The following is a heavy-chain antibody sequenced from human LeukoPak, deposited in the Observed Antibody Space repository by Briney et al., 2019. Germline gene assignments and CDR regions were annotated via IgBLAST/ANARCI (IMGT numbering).Heavy chain of an antibody. V-gene: IGHV1-2*02. D-gene: IGHD1-7*01. J-gene: IGHJ5*02. Sequence: ASVKVSCKASGYTFTGYYMHWVRQAPGQGLEWMGWINPNSGGTNYAQKFQGRVTMTRDTSISTAYMELSRLRSDDTAVYYCARDADQFGNWNYHPWGQGTLVTVSS. CDR3: ARDADQFGNWNYHP. CDR1: GYTFTGYY. CDR2: INPNSGGT.